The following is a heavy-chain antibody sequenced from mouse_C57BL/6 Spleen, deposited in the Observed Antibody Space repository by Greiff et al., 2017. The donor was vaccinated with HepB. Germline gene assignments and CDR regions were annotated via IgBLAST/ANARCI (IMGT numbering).Heavy chain of an antibody. D-gene: IGHD1-1*01. Sequence: EVKLVESGGGLVQPKGSLKLSCAASGFSFNTYAMNWVRQAPGKGLEWVARIRSKSNNYATYYADSVKDRFTISRDDSESMLYLQMNNLKTEDTAMYYCVRRDYYGSSGYAMDYWGQGTSVTVSS. V-gene: IGHV10-1*01. CDR3: VRRDYYGSSGYAMDY. J-gene: IGHJ4*01. CDR2: IRSKSNNYAT. CDR1: GFSFNTYA.